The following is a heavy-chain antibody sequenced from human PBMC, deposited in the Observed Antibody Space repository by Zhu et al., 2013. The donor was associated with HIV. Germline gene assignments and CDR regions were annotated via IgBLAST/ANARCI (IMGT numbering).Heavy chain of an antibody. D-gene: IGHD3-22*01. J-gene: IGHJ5*02. V-gene: IGHV1-69*06. CDR2: ISSKNGEK. CDR3: AREGGDSSVTNWFDP. CDR1: GGTFSSYA. Sequence: QVQLVQSGAEVKKPGSSVKVSCKASGGTFSSYAINWVRQAPGQGLEWMGGISSKNGEKIYAEKFQGRIIMTTDTSTNTGYMELSSLRSEDTAVYYCAREGGDSSVTNWFDPGAREPWSPSPQ.